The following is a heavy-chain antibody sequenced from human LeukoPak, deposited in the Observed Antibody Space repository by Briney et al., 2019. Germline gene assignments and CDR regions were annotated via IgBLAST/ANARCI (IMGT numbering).Heavy chain of an antibody. CDR1: GGSISGYH. CDR2: MYYSGDT. V-gene: IGHV4-59*08. Sequence: PSETLSLTCIVSGGSISGYHWGWVRQPPGKGLEYISFMYYSGDTNYNPSLKSRVTMSVDTSKNQFSLKLSSVTAADTAVYYCARLGDCGHDCYSHDYWGQGTLVTVSS. D-gene: IGHD2-21*01. CDR3: ARLGDCGHDCYSHDY. J-gene: IGHJ4*02.